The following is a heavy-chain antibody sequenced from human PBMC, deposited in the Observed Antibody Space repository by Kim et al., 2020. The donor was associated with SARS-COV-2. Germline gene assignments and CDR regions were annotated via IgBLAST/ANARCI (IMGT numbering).Heavy chain of an antibody. D-gene: IGHD3-22*01. CDR2: ISYDGSNK. V-gene: IGHV3-30*03. CDR1: GFTFSSYG. J-gene: IGHJ4*02. CDR3: AADDDSSGYYVSDY. Sequence: GGSLRLSCAASGFTFSSYGMHWVRQAPGKGLEWVAVISYDGSNKYYADSVKGRFTISRDNSKNTLYLQMNSLRAEDTAVYYCAADDDSSGYYVSDYWGQGTMVTVSS.